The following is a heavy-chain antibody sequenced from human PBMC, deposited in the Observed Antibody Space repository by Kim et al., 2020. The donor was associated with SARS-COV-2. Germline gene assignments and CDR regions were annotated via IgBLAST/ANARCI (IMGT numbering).Heavy chain of an antibody. V-gene: IGHV3-72*01. CDR3: VRAGNGGYFDS. Sequence: GGSLRLSCAASGFTFSNNYMDWVRQAPEKGLEWVGRIRKAANSNTTEYAASVTGRFTVSRDDSKSSLYLHMNSLKTEDTAVYYCVRAGNGGYFDSWGQGTLVTVSS. CDR2: IRKAANSNTT. J-gene: IGHJ4*02. CDR1: GFTFSNNY. D-gene: IGHD3-16*01.